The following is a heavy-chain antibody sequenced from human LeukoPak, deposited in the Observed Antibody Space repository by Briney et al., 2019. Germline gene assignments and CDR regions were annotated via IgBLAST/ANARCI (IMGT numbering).Heavy chain of an antibody. V-gene: IGHV3-23*01. Sequence: GGSLRLSCAASGFTFSSYAMSWVRQAPGKGLEWVSAISGSGGSTNYADSVKGRFTISRDNSKNTLYLQMNSLRAEDTAVYYCAKGGYYGSGRLYGMDVWGKGTTVTVSS. J-gene: IGHJ6*04. CDR2: ISGSGGST. CDR3: AKGGYYGSGRLYGMDV. D-gene: IGHD3-10*01. CDR1: GFTFSSYA.